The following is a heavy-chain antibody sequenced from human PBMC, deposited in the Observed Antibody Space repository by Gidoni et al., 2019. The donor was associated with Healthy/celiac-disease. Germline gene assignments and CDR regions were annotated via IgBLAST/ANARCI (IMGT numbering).Heavy chain of an antibody. Sequence: EGQLLESGGGCVQPGGSLRLSCASSGFTLSRYAMSWFRQAPGKGLEWVSAISGSGGSTYSADSVKGRFTISRDNSKNTLYLQMNSLRAEDTAVYYCAKDREWLAPYYFDYWGQGTLVTVSS. V-gene: IGHV3-23*01. J-gene: IGHJ4*02. CDR1: GFTLSRYA. CDR3: AKDREWLAPYYFDY. CDR2: ISGSGGST. D-gene: IGHD6-19*01.